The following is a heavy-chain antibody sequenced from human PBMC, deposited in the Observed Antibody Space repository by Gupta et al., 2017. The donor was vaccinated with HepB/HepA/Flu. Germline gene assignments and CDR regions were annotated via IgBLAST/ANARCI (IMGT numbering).Heavy chain of an antibody. V-gene: IGHV3-23*01. CDR1: GFTFKDYT. CDR3: VKDASYNFEA. J-gene: IGHJ4*02. Sequence: EVQLLESGGGLVQPGGSLRLSCAASGFTFKDYTMRWVRQAPGKGLEWFSSITGSGANRYYADSVKGRFTISRDNSKDTVYVQMNSLRAEDTAVYYCVKDASYNFEAWGQGTLVTVSS. D-gene: IGHD3/OR15-3a*01. CDR2: ITGSGANR.